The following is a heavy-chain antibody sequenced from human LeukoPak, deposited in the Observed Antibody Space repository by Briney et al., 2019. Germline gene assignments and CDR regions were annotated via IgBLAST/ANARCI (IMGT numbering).Heavy chain of an antibody. J-gene: IGHJ3*02. Sequence: SETLSLTCTVSGGSISSSSAYWGWIRQPPGKRLEWIGSIYYSGSTYYNPSLKSRVTISVDMSKNQFSLRLSSVTAADTAVYYCARHRVVATINDAFDIWGQGTMVTVSS. CDR3: ARHRVVATINDAFDI. CDR2: IYYSGST. CDR1: GGSISSSSAY. V-gene: IGHV4-39*01. D-gene: IGHD5-12*01.